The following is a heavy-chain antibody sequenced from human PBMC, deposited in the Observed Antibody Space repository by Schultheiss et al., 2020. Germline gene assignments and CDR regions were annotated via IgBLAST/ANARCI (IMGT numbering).Heavy chain of an antibody. CDR2: LYTSGNT. CDR3: ARHRNRPYDILTGYPDAFDI. J-gene: IGHJ3*02. V-gene: IGHV4-59*10. D-gene: IGHD3-9*01. CDR1: GGSFSGYY. Sequence: SETLSLTCAVYGGSFSGYYWNWIRQPAGKGLEWIGRLYTSGNTSYKSSLKSRVTISVDTSKNQYSLKLSSVTAADTAVYYCARHRNRPYDILTGYPDAFDIWGQGTMVNVSS.